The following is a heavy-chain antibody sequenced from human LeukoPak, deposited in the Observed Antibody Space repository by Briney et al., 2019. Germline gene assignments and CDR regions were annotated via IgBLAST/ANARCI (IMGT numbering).Heavy chain of an antibody. Sequence: SETLSLTCAVYGGSFSGYYWSWIRQPPGKGLEWIGEINHSGSTNYNPSLKSRVTISVDTSKNQFSLKLSSVTAADTAVYYCVRGGYDYVWGSYRYTPSGSHQYYFDYWGQGTLVTVSS. CDR3: VRGGYDYVWGSYRYTPSGSHQYYFDY. J-gene: IGHJ4*02. V-gene: IGHV4-34*01. CDR1: GGSFSGYY. D-gene: IGHD3-16*02. CDR2: INHSGST.